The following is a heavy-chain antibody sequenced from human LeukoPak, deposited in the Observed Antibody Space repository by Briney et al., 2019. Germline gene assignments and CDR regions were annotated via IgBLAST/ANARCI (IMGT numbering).Heavy chain of an antibody. D-gene: IGHD6-13*01. CDR2: IYTSGST. CDR1: GGSISSYY. CDR3: ARDYSSSWYPHRRYFDY. J-gene: IGHJ4*02. V-gene: IGHV4-4*07. Sequence: SETLSLTCTVSGGSISSYYWSWIRQPAGKGLEWIGRIYTSGSTNYNPSLRSRVTISVDKSKNQFSLKLSSVTAADTAVYYCARDYSSSWYPHRRYFDYWGQGTLVTVSS.